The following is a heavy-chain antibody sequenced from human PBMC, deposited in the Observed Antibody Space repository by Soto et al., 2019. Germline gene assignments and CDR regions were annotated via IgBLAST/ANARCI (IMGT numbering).Heavy chain of an antibody. V-gene: IGHV3-30*18. CDR2: ISYEGSNK. Sequence: GGSLRLSCAASGFTFSSYGMHWVRQAPGKGLEWVAVISYEGSNKYYADTVKGRFTISRDNSKKTLNLQMNSIRAEDTAVDYCAKGESIAAAGSMGYWGQGTLVTVSS. J-gene: IGHJ4*02. CDR3: AKGESIAAAGSMGY. CDR1: GFTFSSYG. D-gene: IGHD6-13*01.